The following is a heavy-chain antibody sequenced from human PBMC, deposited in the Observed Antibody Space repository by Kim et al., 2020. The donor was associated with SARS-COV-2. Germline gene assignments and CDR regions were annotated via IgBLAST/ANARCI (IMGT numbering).Heavy chain of an antibody. CDR1: GFTFSSYE. V-gene: IGHV3-48*03. Sequence: GGSLRLSCAASGFTFSSYEMNWVRQAPGKGLEWVSYISSSGSTIYYADSVKGRFTISRDNAKNSLYLQMNSLRAEDTAVYYCARSRHQGYSYGSLTGDYWGQGTLVTVSS. D-gene: IGHD5-18*01. CDR2: ISSSGSTI. J-gene: IGHJ4*02. CDR3: ARSRHQGYSYGSLTGDY.